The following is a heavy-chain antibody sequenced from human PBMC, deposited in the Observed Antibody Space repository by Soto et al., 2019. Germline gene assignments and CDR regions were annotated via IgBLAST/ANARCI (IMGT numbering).Heavy chain of an antibody. V-gene: IGHV1-18*04. J-gene: IGHJ4*02. Sequence: AAVKVSCKASGYTFTSYGISWVRQAPGQGLEWMGWISAYNGNTNYAQKLQGRVTMTTDTSTSTAYMELRSLRSDDTAVYYCARLNGWSPTTFYFDYWGQGTLVTVSS. CDR3: ARLNGWSPTTFYFDY. CDR1: GYTFTSYG. CDR2: ISAYNGNT. D-gene: IGHD1-26*01.